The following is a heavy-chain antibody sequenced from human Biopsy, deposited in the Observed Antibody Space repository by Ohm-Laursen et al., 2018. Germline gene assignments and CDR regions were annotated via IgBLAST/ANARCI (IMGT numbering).Heavy chain of an antibody. CDR1: DGSINSNDYY. V-gene: IGHV4-39*01. Sequence: SDTLSLTCAVSDGSINSNDYYWGWIRQAPGKGLEWLGSVHYSGATYYNPPLTSRATISVYTAKNQFFLKLRSATAADTAVYYCARPLRGGEYDGFDLWGPGTMVSVSP. CDR2: VHYSGAT. D-gene: IGHD4-17*01. J-gene: IGHJ3*01. CDR3: ARPLRGGEYDGFDL.